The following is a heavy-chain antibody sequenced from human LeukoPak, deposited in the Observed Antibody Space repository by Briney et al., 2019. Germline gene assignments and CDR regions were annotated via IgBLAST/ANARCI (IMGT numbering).Heavy chain of an antibody. V-gene: IGHV3-21*04. CDR2: TSSSSSYK. Sequence: KSGGSLRLSCAASGFTFSSYSMNWVRQAPGKGLEWVSSTSSSSSYKYYADSVKGRFTISRDNAKNSLYLQMNSLRAEDTAVYYCAKEGGSGSYLDYWGQGTLVTVSS. CDR1: GFTFSSYS. J-gene: IGHJ4*02. CDR3: AKEGGSGSYLDY. D-gene: IGHD1-26*01.